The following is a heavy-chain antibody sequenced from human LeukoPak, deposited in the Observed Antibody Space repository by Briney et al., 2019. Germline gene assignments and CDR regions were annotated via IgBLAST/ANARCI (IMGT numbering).Heavy chain of an antibody. Sequence: GGSLRLSCAASGFTFSSYWMHWVRHAPGKGLVWVSRINGDGSSTAYADSVKGRFTISRDNAKNTLYLQMNGLTAEDTAVYYCARGPPWYFDLWGRGTLVTVSS. J-gene: IGHJ2*01. V-gene: IGHV3-74*01. CDR2: INGDGSST. CDR3: ARGPPWYFDL. CDR1: GFTFSSYW. D-gene: IGHD6-25*01.